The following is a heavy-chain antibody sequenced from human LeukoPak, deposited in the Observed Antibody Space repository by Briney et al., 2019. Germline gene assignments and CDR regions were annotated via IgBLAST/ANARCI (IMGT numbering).Heavy chain of an antibody. CDR2: IYNSGSP. CDR1: GGSISNYY. CDR3: ARDLTAFDI. V-gene: IGHV4-4*08. Sequence: PSETLSLTCTVSGGSISNYYWSRIRQPPGKGLEWIGYIYNSGSPTYNPSLKSRVSMSVDRSKNQFSLKLSSVTAADTAVYYCARDLTAFDIWGQGTMVTVSS. J-gene: IGHJ3*02.